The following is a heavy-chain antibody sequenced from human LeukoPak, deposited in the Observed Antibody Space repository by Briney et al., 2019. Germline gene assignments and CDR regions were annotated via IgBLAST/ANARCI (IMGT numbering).Heavy chain of an antibody. CDR1: GGSFSGYY. CDR2: INHSGST. CDR3: ARERTEDYFDY. J-gene: IGHJ4*02. D-gene: IGHD2-15*01. V-gene: IGHV4-34*01. Sequence: PSKTLSLTCAVYGGSFSGYYWSWIRQPPGKGLEWIGEINHSGSTNYNPSLKSRVTTSVDTSKNQVSLKLRSVTAADTAVYYCARERTEDYFDYWGQGTLVTVSS.